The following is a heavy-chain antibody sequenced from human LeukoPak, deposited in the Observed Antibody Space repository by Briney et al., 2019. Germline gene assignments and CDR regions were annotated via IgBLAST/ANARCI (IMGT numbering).Heavy chain of an antibody. CDR3: ARDGMGGYSYGYYFDYYYYGMDV. CDR2: ISGTSSYI. D-gene: IGHD5-18*01. J-gene: IGHJ6*02. CDR1: GFTFNNYI. Sequence: PGGSLRLSCTASGFTFNNYIMNWVRQAPGKGLEWVSSISGTSSYIYYADSVKGRFTVSRDNAKNSLYLQMNSLRAEDTAVYYCARDGMGGYSYGYYFDYYYYGMDVWGQGTTVTVSS. V-gene: IGHV3-21*01.